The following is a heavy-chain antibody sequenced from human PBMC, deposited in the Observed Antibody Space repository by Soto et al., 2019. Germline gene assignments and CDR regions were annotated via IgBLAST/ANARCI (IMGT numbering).Heavy chain of an antibody. CDR3: AAAPRY. Sequence: SETLSLTCTVSGDSVNSGTYYWSWIRQPPGKGLEWIGYIYNSGTTKYNPSLKSRVTISVDTSKNQFSLNLSSVTAADTAVYFCAAAPRYWGQGTLVTVSS. D-gene: IGHD2-15*01. CDR2: IYNSGTT. J-gene: IGHJ4*02. V-gene: IGHV4-61*01. CDR1: GDSVNSGTYY.